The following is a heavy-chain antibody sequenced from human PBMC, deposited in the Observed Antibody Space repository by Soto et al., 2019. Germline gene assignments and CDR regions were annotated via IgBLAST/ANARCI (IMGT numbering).Heavy chain of an antibody. CDR1: GYTFTRYG. V-gene: IGHV1-18*01. CDR2: INTYNGNT. CDR3: AMVDVYVTPSPQDV. D-gene: IGHD3-16*01. J-gene: IGHJ6*02. Sequence: QVQLVQSGAEVKNPGASVKVSCKASGYTFTRYGIGWARQAPGQGLEWMGWINTYNGNTNYAQNVQGRVTLTTDTSTSTAYMELRSLRSNDTAIYYCAMVDVYVTPSPQDVWGQGATVSGSS.